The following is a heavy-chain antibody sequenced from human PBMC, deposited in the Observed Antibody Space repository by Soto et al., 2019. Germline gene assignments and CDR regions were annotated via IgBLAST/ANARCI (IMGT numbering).Heavy chain of an antibody. CDR2: INHSGST. CDR1: GGSFSGYY. CDR3: ARVLESRITIFGVVPSAFDI. D-gene: IGHD3-3*01. J-gene: IGHJ3*02. Sequence: TSETLSLTCAVYGGSFSGYYWSWIRQPPGKGLEWIGEINHSGSTNYNPSLKSRVTISVDTSKNQFSLKLSSVTAADTAVYYCARVLESRITIFGVVPSAFDIWGQGTMVTVSS. V-gene: IGHV4-34*01.